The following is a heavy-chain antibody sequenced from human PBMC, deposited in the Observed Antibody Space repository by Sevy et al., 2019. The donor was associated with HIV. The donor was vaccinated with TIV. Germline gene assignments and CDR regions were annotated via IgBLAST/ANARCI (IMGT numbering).Heavy chain of an antibody. CDR3: ARKYHDTSGYPRYSMDV. CDR2: ISGGGGNT. V-gene: IGHV3-64*01. D-gene: IGHD3-22*01. J-gene: IGHJ6*02. Sequence: GGSLRLSCAASGFTFSTYAMYWVRQAPGKGLESVSAISGGGGNTYYGTSVKGRFTVSRDNAKNTLYLQMGSLRAEDMAVYFCARKYHDTSGYPRYSMDVWGQGPTVTVSS. CDR1: GFTFSTYA.